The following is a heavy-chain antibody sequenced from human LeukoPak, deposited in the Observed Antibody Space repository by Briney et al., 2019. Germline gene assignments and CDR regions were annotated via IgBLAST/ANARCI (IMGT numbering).Heavy chain of an antibody. CDR1: GGSISGYF. CDR3: ARDPVLEHYFDY. Sequence: PSETLSLTCSVSGGSISGYFWSWIRQPAGKGLEWIGRVYTGGSINYNPSLKSRVTISLDTPRSQFSLKLTSVTAADTAVYYCARDPVLEHYFDYWGQGTLVTVSS. J-gene: IGHJ4*02. D-gene: IGHD3-3*01. V-gene: IGHV4-4*07. CDR2: VYTGGSI.